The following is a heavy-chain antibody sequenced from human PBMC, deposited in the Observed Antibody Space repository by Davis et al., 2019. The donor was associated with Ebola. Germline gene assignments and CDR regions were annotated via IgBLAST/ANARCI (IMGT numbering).Heavy chain of an antibody. CDR3: ASSSSSWSFSGVDL. CDR2: IWYDGSNK. V-gene: IGHV3-33*01. CDR1: GFTFSSYG. D-gene: IGHD6-13*01. J-gene: IGHJ2*01. Sequence: PGGSLRLSCAASGFTFSSYGTHWVRQAPGKGLEWVAVIWYDGSNKYYADSVKGRFTISRDNSKNSLYLQMNSLRAEDTAVYYCASSSSSWSFSGVDLWGRGTLVTVSS.